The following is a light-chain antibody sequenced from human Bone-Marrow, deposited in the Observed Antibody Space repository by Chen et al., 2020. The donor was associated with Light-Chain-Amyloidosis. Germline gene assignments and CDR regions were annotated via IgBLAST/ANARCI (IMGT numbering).Light chain of an antibody. Sequence: NVMLTQPHPVSESPGKTVIISCTRSSGSIATNYVQWYQQRPGSSPTTVIYEDDQRPSGGPDRCSGSIDRSSNSASLTISGLKTEDEADYYCQSYQGSSQGVFGGGTKLTVL. CDR3: QSYQGSSQGV. CDR2: EDD. V-gene: IGLV6-57*01. CDR1: SGSIATNY. J-gene: IGLJ3*02.